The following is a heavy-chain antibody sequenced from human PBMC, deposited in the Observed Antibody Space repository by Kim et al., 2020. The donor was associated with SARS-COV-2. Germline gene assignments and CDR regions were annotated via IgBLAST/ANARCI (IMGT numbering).Heavy chain of an antibody. CDR3: TFLIDAFDI. J-gene: IGHJ3*02. CDR2: IKSKSDGETS. CDR1: GFTFSDAW. V-gene: IGHV3-15*01. Sequence: GGSLRLSCAASGFTFSDAWMSWVRQAPGKGLEWVGRIKSKSDGETSDYAAPVKGRFAISRDDSKATLYLQMRSLKTEDSAVYYCTFLIDAFDIWGQGTTVTVSS.